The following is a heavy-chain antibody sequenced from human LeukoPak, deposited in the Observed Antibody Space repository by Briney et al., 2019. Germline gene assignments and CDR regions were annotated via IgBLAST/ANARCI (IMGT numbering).Heavy chain of an antibody. CDR1: GLIFSGSA. D-gene: IGHD6-13*01. Sequence: GGSLRLSCAASGLIFSGSAMHWVRQAPGKGLEWVGRMRSKANNYATGYATSVIGRFTISRDESKNTRYLEMNSLKIEDTAVYFCTSQAGYSSSWETWGQGTLVTVSS. CDR2: MRSKANNYAT. V-gene: IGHV3-73*01. J-gene: IGHJ5*02. CDR3: TSQAGYSSSWET.